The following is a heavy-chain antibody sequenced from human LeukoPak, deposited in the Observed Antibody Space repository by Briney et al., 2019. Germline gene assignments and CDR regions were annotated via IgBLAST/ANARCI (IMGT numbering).Heavy chain of an antibody. CDR1: GGSISSYY. Sequence: SETLSLTCTVSGGSISSYYWSWIRQPAGKGLEWIGRIYTSGSTNYNPSLKSRVTMAVDTSKNQFSLKLSSLTAADTAVYYCARVTYSSSSISVDAFDIWGQGTMVTVSS. CDR2: IYTSGST. V-gene: IGHV4-4*07. D-gene: IGHD6-6*01. J-gene: IGHJ3*02. CDR3: ARVTYSSSSISVDAFDI.